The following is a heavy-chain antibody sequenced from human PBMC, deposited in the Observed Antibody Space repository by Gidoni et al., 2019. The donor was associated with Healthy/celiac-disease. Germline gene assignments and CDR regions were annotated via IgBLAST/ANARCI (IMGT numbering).Heavy chain of an antibody. CDR2: IIPFFDTA. V-gene: IGHV1-69*01. CDR3: ARPRKGRVGAFDY. Sequence: QVQLVQSGAEVKKPGYSVKVSCKASGGTFSSYAISWVRQAPGQGLEWMGGIIPFFDTANNSQNYQGRVTITANESTSTAYMWLSILGSEDTAVYCCARPRKGRVGAFDYWGQGTLVTVSS. D-gene: IGHD1-26*01. J-gene: IGHJ4*02. CDR1: GGTFSSYA.